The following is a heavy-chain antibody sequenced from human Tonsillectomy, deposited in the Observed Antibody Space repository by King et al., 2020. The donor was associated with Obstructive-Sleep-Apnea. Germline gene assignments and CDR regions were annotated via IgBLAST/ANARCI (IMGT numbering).Heavy chain of an antibody. CDR1: GFTLSDYV. CDR2: TSKDGRNR. J-gene: IGHJ4*02. Sequence: VQLVESGGGVGQPGRSLRLSCVASGFTLSDYVIHLVRQAPGQGLEWGAVTSKDGRNRFYADSVKGRFTLSRDNSKNTVYVQMNSLRVDDTAMYFCARDRGLWSAFDYWGQGSLVTVSS. V-gene: IGHV3-30*04. D-gene: IGHD2-8*02. CDR3: ARDRGLWSAFDY.